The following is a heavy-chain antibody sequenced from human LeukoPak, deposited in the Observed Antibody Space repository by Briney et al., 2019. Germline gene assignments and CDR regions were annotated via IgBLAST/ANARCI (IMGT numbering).Heavy chain of an antibody. V-gene: IGHV3-21*01. CDR1: GFTFSNYG. D-gene: IGHD2-2*01. CDR2: ISSGGSYI. J-gene: IGHJ4*02. CDR3: ARDEDTAPQSTSLGY. Sequence: PGGSLRLSCAASGFTFSNYGMNWVRQAPGKGLEWVSSISSGGSYINYADSLKGRFTISRDNAKNSLYLQMSSLRAEDTAVYYCARDEDTAPQSTSLGYWGQGTPVTVSS.